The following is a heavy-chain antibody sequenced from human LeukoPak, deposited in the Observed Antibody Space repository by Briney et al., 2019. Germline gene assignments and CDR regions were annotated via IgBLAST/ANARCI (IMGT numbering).Heavy chain of an antibody. CDR1: GYTFTSYD. D-gene: IGHD2-21*02. V-gene: IGHV1-18*01. CDR3: ASSKLAYCGGDCYSDYFDY. J-gene: IGHJ4*02. CDR2: ISAYNGNT. Sequence: GASVKVSCKASGYTFTSYDISWVRQAPGQGLEWMGWISAYNGNTNYAQKLQGRVTMTTDTSTSTAYMELRSLRSDDTAVYYCASSKLAYCGGDCYSDYFDYWGQGTLVTVSS.